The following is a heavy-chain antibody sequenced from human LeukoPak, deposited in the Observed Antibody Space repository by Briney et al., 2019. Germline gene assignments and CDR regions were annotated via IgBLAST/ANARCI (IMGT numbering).Heavy chain of an antibody. CDR2: ISSSSSYI. V-gene: IGHV3-21*01. D-gene: IGHD3-22*01. J-gene: IGHJ3*02. CDR1: GFTFSSYS. CDR3: ARDSFSDYYDSSGYTDI. Sequence: KPGGSLRLSCAASGFTFSSYSMNRVRQAPGKGLEWVSSISSSSSYIYYADSVKGRFTISRDNAKNSLYLQMNSLRAEDTAVYYCARDSFSDYYDSSGYTDIWGQGTMVTVSS.